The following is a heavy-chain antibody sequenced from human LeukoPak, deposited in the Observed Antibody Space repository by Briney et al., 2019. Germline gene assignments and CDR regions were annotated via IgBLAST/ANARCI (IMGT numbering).Heavy chain of an antibody. Sequence: GASVKVSCKAFGYTFTSYDINWVRQATGQGLEWMGWMNPNSGNTGYAQKFQGRVTMTRNTSISTAYMELSSLRSEDTAVYYCARGDDCSSTSCYLYMDLWGKGTTVTVSS. J-gene: IGHJ6*03. CDR1: GYTFTSYD. D-gene: IGHD2-2*01. V-gene: IGHV1-8*01. CDR2: MNPNSGNT. CDR3: ARGDDCSSTSCYLYMDL.